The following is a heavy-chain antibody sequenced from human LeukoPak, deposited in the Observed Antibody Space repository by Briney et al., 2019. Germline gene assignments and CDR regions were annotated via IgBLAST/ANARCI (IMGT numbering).Heavy chain of an antibody. Sequence: GGSLRLSCAASGFTFSSYGMSWVRQAPGKGLEWVSAISGSGGSTYYADSVKGRFTISRDNAKNSLYLLMNSLRAEDTAVYYCARDWYDNSDAFDIWGQGTMVIVSS. CDR3: ARDWYDNSDAFDI. J-gene: IGHJ3*02. CDR2: ISGSGGST. CDR1: GFTFSSYG. D-gene: IGHD3-9*01. V-gene: IGHV3-23*01.